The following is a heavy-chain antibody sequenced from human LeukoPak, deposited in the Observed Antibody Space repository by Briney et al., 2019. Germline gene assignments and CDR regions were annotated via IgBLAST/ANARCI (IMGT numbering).Heavy chain of an antibody. J-gene: IGHJ6*03. CDR1: GFTFGSYW. Sequence: PGGSLRLSCAGSGFTFGSYWMNWVRQAPGKGLEWVANIKQDGSEKYYVDSVKGRFTISRDNAKNSLYLQMNSLRAEDTAVYYCAREREMDIVVVPAGLYYYYMDVWGKGTTVTVSS. CDR2: IKQDGSEK. V-gene: IGHV3-7*01. CDR3: AREREMDIVVVPAGLYYYYMDV. D-gene: IGHD2-2*03.